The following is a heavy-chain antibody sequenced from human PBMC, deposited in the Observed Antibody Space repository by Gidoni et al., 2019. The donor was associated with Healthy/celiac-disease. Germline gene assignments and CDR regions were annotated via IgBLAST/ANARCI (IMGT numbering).Heavy chain of an antibody. CDR1: GGSFSGYY. CDR3: ARGLTLPGTTGSAFDI. Sequence: QVQLQQWGAGLLKPSETLSLTCAVYGGSFSGYYWSWIRQPPGKGLEWIGEINHSGSTNYTPSLKSRVTISVDTSKNQFSLKLSSVTAADTAVYYCARGLTLPGTTGSAFDIWGQGTMVTVSS. V-gene: IGHV4-34*01. J-gene: IGHJ3*02. CDR2: INHSGST. D-gene: IGHD4-17*01.